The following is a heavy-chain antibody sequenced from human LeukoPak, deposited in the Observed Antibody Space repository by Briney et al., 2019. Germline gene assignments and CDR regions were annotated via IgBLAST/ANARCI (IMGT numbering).Heavy chain of an antibody. CDR1: GFTFSAYS. J-gene: IGHJ5*02. D-gene: IGHD1-1*01. CDR2: ISSSGSTM. Sequence: GGSLRLSCAASGFTFSAYSMNWVRQAPGKGLEWVSSISSSGSTMYYADSVKGRFTISRDNAKNSLYLQMNSLRDEDTAVYYCSRGQPPGPWGQGTLVTVSS. V-gene: IGHV3-48*02. CDR3: SRGQPPGP.